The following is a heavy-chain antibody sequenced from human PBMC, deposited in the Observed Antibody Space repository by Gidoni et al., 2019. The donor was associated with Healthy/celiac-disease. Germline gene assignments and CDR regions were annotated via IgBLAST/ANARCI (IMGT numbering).Heavy chain of an antibody. CDR2: ISTSGST. V-gene: IGHV4-4*07. J-gene: IGHJ5*02. D-gene: IGHD3-22*01. CDR3: ARDYYDSSGYLNWCDP. Sequence: QVQLQQSAPGLAKPSETLSLTCTVSGGSISIYYWSWIRQPAGKGLEWIGRISTSGSTNYNPSLKSRVTRSVDTSKNQFSLKLSSVTAADTAVYYCARDYYDSSGYLNWCDPWGQGTLVTVSS. CDR1: GGSISIYY.